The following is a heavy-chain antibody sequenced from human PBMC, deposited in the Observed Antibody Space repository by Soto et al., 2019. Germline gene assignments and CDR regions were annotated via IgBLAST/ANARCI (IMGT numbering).Heavy chain of an antibody. CDR2: IIPIFGTA. CDR1: GGTFSSYA. Sequence: SVKVSCKASGGTFSSYAISWVRQAPGQGLEWMGGIIPIFGTANYAQKFQGRVTITADESTSTAYMELSSLRSEDTAVYYCARGGYSYAKGPSNWFDPWGQGTLVT. CDR3: ARGGYSYAKGPSNWFDP. J-gene: IGHJ5*02. D-gene: IGHD5-18*01. V-gene: IGHV1-69*13.